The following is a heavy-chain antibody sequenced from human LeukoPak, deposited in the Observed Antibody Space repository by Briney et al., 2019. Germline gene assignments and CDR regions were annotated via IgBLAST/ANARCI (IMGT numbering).Heavy chain of an antibody. J-gene: IGHJ4*02. V-gene: IGHV3-23*01. CDR3: ARAIYDILTGFDY. Sequence: GGSLRLSCAASGFTFSSYAMSWVRQAPGKGLEWVSAISGSGISTYYADSVKGRFTISRDNSQNTLYLQMNSLRAEDTAVYYCARAIYDILTGFDYWGQGTLVTVSS. CDR1: GFTFSSYA. CDR2: ISGSGIST. D-gene: IGHD3-9*01.